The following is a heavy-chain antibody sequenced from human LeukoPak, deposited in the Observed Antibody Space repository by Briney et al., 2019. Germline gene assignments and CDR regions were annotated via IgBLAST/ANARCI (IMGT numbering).Heavy chain of an antibody. CDR1: GGTFRSHI. J-gene: IGHJ5*02. CDR3: TRVNLRGSQYNWFDP. CDR2: ITPIIDSA. Sequence: SVKVSCKTSGGTFRSHIFSWVRQAPGQGLEWMGKITPIIDSAKYSQKFRDRLTITGDSSTGTAYMELSSLTPEDTARYYCTRVNLRGSQYNWFDPWGQGTLVIVSS. D-gene: IGHD1-26*01. V-gene: IGHV1-69*08.